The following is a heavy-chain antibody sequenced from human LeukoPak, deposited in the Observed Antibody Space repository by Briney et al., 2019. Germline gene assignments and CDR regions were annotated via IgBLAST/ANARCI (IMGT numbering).Heavy chain of an antibody. CDR1: GYTFNSYA. J-gene: IGHJ6*02. CDR3: ARDRGNWGYYYGMDV. V-gene: IGHV1-3*01. Sequence: GASVTVSCTASGYTFNSYAMHWVRQAPGQRLEWMGWINAGNGNTKYSQKFQGRVTITRDTSASTAYMELSSLTSEDTAVYYCARDRGNWGYYYGMDVWGQGTTVTVSS. CDR2: INAGNGNT. D-gene: IGHD7-27*01.